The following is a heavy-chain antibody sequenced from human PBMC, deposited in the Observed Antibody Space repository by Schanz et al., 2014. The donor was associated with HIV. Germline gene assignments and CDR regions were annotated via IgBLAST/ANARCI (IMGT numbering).Heavy chain of an antibody. D-gene: IGHD2-15*01. Sequence: QVHLQQWGAGLLKPSETLSLTCAVYGGSFSGYYWSWIRQPPGKGLEWIGEINHSGSTNYSPSLKSRVTISVDASKRLFSLNLASVTAADTAVYYCARGVRRDCRTPDCNTGWFDPWGQGTLVTVSS. CDR3: ARGVRRDCRTPDCNTGWFDP. V-gene: IGHV4-34*02. CDR1: GGSFSGYY. J-gene: IGHJ5*02. CDR2: INHSGST.